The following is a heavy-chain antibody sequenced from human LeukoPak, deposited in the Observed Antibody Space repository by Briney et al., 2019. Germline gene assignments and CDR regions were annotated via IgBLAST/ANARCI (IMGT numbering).Heavy chain of an antibody. D-gene: IGHD3-22*01. CDR1: GGSISSSSYY. J-gene: IGHJ5*02. V-gene: IGHV4-39*01. CDR2: IYYSGST. CDR3: ARCKKNYYDSSGYHGDWFDP. Sequence: SETLSLTCTVSGGSISSSSYYWGWIRQPPGKGLEWIGSIYYSGSTYYNPSLKSRVTISVDTSKNQFSLKLSSVTAADTAVYYCARCKKNYYDSSGYHGDWFDPWGQGTLVTVSS.